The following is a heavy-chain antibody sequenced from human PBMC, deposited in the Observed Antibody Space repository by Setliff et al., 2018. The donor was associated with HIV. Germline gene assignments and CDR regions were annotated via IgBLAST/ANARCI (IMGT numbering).Heavy chain of an antibody. D-gene: IGHD1-26*01. Sequence: SVKVSCKASGDTFSTYTISWVRQAPGQGLAWMGGIIPIFGTTNYAQNFQGRFTITADQSTSTAYMELSSLRSEDTAVYYCAGERRSGSYGGRDAFDIWGQGTMVTVSS. CDR1: GDTFSTYT. CDR2: IIPIFGTT. J-gene: IGHJ3*02. CDR3: AGERRSGSYGGRDAFDI. V-gene: IGHV1-69*13.